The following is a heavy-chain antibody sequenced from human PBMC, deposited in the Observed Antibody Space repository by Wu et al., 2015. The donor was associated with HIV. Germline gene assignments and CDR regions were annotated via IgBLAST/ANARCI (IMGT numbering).Heavy chain of an antibody. D-gene: IGHD3-22*01. CDR1: GYTFSNYD. V-gene: IGHV1-18*01. CDR3: ARVPSGYYDSRGTFDY. CDR2: ISTYNGNT. J-gene: IGHJ4*02. Sequence: QVHLVQSGAEVKKPGASVKVSCKTSGYTFSNYDINWVRQALGQGLEWMGKISTYNGNTNYVQKLQGRVTMTTDTSTSTAYMELRSLRSDDTAVYYCARVPSGYYDSRGTFDYWGQGTLVTVSS.